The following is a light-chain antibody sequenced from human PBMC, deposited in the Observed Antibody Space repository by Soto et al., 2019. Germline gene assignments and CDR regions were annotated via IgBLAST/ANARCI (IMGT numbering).Light chain of an antibody. CDR3: QQYKNGWT. CDR1: QSISDT. V-gene: IGKV3-15*01. J-gene: IGKJ1*01. Sequence: EIVMTQSPATLSVSAGGRATLSRRPSQSISDTLAWYQQKPGQAPRLRIYGASSRATGIPARLSGSGSGTEFTLTISSMQSEDFAVYYCQQYKNGWTFGQGTKVDIK. CDR2: GAS.